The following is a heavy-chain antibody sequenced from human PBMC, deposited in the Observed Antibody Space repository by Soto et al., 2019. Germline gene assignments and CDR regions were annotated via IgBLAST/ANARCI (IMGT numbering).Heavy chain of an antibody. D-gene: IGHD5-18*01. J-gene: IGHJ6*02. CDR3: VRVQLWLSGGADYYYYGMDV. V-gene: IGHV4-31*03. CDR2: IYYSGST. CDR1: GGSISSGGYY. Sequence: QVQLQESGPGLVKPSQTLSLTCTVSGGSISSGGYYWSWIRQHPGKGLEWIGYIYYSGSTYYNPSLKSRVTISVDTSKNQFSLKLSSVTAADTAVYYCVRVQLWLSGGADYYYYGMDVWGQGTTVTVSS.